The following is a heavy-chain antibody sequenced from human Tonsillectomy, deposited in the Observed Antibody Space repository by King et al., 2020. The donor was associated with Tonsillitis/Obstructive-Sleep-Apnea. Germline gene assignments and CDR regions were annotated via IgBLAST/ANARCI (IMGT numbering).Heavy chain of an antibody. Sequence: VQLQESGPGLVKPSGTLYLTCAVSGGSISSSNWWSWVRQPPGEGLEWIGEIYHSGSTNYNPSLKSRVTLSVNNSKNQFYLKLISVTAADTAVYYCARGTPDDIVVVPSPGGFDLWGRGTLVTVSS. CDR1: GGSISSSNW. J-gene: IGHJ2*01. CDR3: ARGTPDDIVVVPSPGGFDL. V-gene: IGHV4-4*02. D-gene: IGHD2-2*01. CDR2: IYHSGST.